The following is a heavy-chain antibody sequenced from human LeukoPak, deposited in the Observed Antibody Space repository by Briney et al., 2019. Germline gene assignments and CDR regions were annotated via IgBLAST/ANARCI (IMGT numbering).Heavy chain of an antibody. D-gene: IGHD6-19*01. CDR2: TYYKSAWYS. Sequence: SQTLSLTCAISGDRASRDRVLWTWFSRSQWEAFRWLGRTYYKSAWYSDYAVSVKGRITINPDTSKNQFSLQLNSVSPEDTAVYYCARGTGWPQFDYWGQGTLVTVSS. V-gene: IGHV6-1*01. CDR3: ARGTGWPQFDY. CDR1: GDRASRDRVL. J-gene: IGHJ4*02.